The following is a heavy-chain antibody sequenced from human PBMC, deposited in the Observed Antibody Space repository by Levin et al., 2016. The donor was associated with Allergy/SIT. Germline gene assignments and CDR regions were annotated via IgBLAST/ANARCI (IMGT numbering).Heavy chain of an antibody. CDR2: LNWNGDNT. CDR3: ARGTTSAWNSPFEH. V-gene: IGHV3-20*04. Sequence: GSLRLSCAASGFTFHDFGMSWVRQAPGKGLEWVSGLNWNGDNTDYGDSVKGRFTISRDNAKKSLYLQMNSLRAEDTAFYYCARGTTSAWNSPFEHWGQGTLVTVSS. CDR1: GFTFHDFG. D-gene: IGHD1/OR15-1a*01. J-gene: IGHJ4*02.